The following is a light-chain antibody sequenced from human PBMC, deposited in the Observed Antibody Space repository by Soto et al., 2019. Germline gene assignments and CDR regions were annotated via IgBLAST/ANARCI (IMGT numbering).Light chain of an antibody. CDR1: QRVLYSSNNKNY. CDR3: QQHYSTPLT. Sequence: DIVMTQSPDSLAVSLGERATINCKSSQRVLYSSNNKNYLAWYQQKPGQPPKLLIYWASTRESGVPDRFSGSGSGTDFTLTISSLQAEDVAVYYCQQHYSTPLTFGGGTKVEIK. V-gene: IGKV4-1*01. J-gene: IGKJ4*01. CDR2: WAS.